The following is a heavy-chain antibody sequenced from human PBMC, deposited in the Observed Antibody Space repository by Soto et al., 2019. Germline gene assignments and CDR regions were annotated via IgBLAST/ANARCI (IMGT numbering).Heavy chain of an antibody. CDR1: GFTFSSYG. CDR3: AREEGIAVAFDY. D-gene: IGHD6-19*01. Sequence: QVQLVESGGGVVQPGRSLRLSCAASGFTFSSYGMHWVRQAPGKGLEWVAVIWYDGSNKYYADSVKGRFTISRDNSKNTLYLQMNSLRAEDTAVYYCAREEGIAVAFDYWGQGTLVTVSS. CDR2: IWYDGSNK. J-gene: IGHJ4*02. V-gene: IGHV3-33*01.